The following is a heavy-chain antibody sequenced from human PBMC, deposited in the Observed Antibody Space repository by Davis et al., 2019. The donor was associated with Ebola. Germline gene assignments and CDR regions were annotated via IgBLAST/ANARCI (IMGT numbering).Heavy chain of an antibody. V-gene: IGHV3-23*01. D-gene: IGHD3-22*01. Sequence: GESLKISCAASGFTFSSYAMSWVRQAPGKGLEWVSGISGSGGSTFYADSVKGRFTISRDNSKNTLYLQMNSLRAEDTAVYYCAKAGVVVNGGLDYWGQGTLVTVSS. CDR3: AKAGVVVNGGLDY. J-gene: IGHJ4*02. CDR2: ISGSGGST. CDR1: GFTFSSYA.